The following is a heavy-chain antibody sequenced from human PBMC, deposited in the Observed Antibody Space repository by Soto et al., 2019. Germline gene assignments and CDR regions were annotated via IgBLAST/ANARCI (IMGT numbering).Heavy chain of an antibody. CDR3: ARRRANSRVYYYGMDV. V-gene: IGHV4-39*01. CDR1: GGSISSSSYY. CDR2: IYYSRST. Sequence: SETLSLTCTVSGGSISSSSYYWGWIRQPPGKGLEWIGSIYYSRSTYYNPSLKSRVTISVDTSKNQFSLKLSSVTAADTAVYYCARRRANSRVYYYGMDVWGQGTTVTVSS. D-gene: IGHD1-7*01. J-gene: IGHJ6*02.